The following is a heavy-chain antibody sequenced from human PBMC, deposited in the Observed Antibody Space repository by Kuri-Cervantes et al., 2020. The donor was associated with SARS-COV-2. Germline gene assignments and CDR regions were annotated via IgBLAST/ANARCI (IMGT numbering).Heavy chain of an antibody. CDR1: GFTFSSYA. J-gene: IGHJ6*03. CDR3: AKSGEDRYYYYYYMDV. D-gene: IGHD1-26*01. V-gene: IGHV3-23*01. CDR2: ISGSGGST. Sequence: GGSLRLSCAASGFTFSSYAMSWVRQAPGKGLEWVSAISGSGGSTYYADSVKGRFTISRDNSKNTLYLQMNSLRAEDTAVYDCAKSGEDRYYYYYYMDVWGKGTTVTVSS.